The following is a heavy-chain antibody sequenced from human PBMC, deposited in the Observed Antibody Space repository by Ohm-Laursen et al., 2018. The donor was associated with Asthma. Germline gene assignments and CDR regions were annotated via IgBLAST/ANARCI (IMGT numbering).Heavy chain of an antibody. V-gene: IGHV3-30*18. CDR1: GFTFSSYG. Sequence: SLRLSCTAPGFTFSSYGMHWVRQAPGKGLEWVAVISYDGSNKYYADSVKGRFTISRDNSKNTLYLQMNSLRAEDTAVYYCAKEEYWSGYYPYYFDYWGQGTLVTVSS. CDR2: ISYDGSNK. J-gene: IGHJ4*02. CDR3: AKEEYWSGYYPYYFDY. D-gene: IGHD3-3*01.